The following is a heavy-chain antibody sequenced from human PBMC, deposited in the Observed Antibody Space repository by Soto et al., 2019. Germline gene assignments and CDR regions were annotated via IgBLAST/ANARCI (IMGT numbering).Heavy chain of an antibody. D-gene: IGHD3-16*02. CDR2: INWNSRSI. Sequence: EVQLVESGGGLQQPGSSLRLSCEVSGFTFDDYAMHWVRQAPGKGLEWVSSINWNSRSINYAESVKGRFTISRDNDKKSLYLQMNSLREEDTAFYYCAKLGIWGSYRPITIPVDYWGLGTLVTVSS. CDR1: GFTFDDYA. J-gene: IGHJ4*02. V-gene: IGHV3-9*01. CDR3: AKLGIWGSYRPITIPVDY.